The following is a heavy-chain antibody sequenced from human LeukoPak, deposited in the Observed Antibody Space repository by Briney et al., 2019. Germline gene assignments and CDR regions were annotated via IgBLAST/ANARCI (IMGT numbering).Heavy chain of an antibody. Sequence: GGSLRLSCAASGFTFSSYAMSWLRRAPGKGLEWVSAISGSGGSTYYADSVKGRFTISRDNSKNTLYLQMNSLRAEDTAVYYCANSRTRPPKYYFDYWWQATLLTVSP. CDR2: ISGSGGST. CDR1: GFTFSSYA. CDR3: ANSRTRPPKYYFDY. D-gene: IGHD1-1*01. J-gene: IGHJ4*02. V-gene: IGHV3-23*01.